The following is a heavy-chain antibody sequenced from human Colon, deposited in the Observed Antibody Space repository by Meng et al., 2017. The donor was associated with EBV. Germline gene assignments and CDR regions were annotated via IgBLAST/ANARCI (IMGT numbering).Heavy chain of an antibody. CDR2: IYHSGTT. V-gene: IGHV4-4*02. J-gene: IGHJ4*02. Sequence: QVQREGSGQGLRKPFGALSLTGAVSGDSISNNWWSWVRQPPGKGLEWIGEIYHSGTTNYNPSLRSRFIISVDKSKNQFSLQLTSVTAADTAVYYCARNGDYNPGLYWGQGTLVTVSS. CDR1: GDSISNNW. D-gene: IGHD4-17*01. CDR3: ARNGDYNPGLY.